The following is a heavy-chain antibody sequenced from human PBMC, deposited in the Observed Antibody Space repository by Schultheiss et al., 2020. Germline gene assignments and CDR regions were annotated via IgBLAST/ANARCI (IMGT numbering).Heavy chain of an antibody. J-gene: IGHJ6*02. CDR2: INPNSGGT. D-gene: IGHD6-13*01. CDR1: GYTFTGYY. V-gene: IGHV1-2*04. CDR3: ARGQAYSSSWYFYYYYYGMDV. Sequence: ASVKVSCKASGYTFTGYYMHWVRQAPGQGLEWMGWINPNSGGTNYAQKFQGWVTMTRDTSISTAYMELSRLRSDDTAVYYCARGQAYSSSWYFYYYYYGMDVWGQGTTVNVYS.